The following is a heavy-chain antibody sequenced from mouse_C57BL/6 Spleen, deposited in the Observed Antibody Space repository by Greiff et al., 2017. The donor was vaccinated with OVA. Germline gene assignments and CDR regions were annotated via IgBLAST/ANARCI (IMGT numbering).Heavy chain of an antibody. CDR1: GYTFTSYW. Sequence: QVHVKQPGAELVKPGASVKLSCKASGYTFTSYWMHWVKQRPGRGLEWIGRIDPNSGGTKYNKKFKSKATLTVDKPSSTAYMQLSSLTSEDSAVYYCAINYYYGSSSAMDYWGQGTSVTVSS. CDR3: AINYYYGSSSAMDY. V-gene: IGHV1-72*01. J-gene: IGHJ4*01. CDR2: IDPNSGGT. D-gene: IGHD1-1*01.